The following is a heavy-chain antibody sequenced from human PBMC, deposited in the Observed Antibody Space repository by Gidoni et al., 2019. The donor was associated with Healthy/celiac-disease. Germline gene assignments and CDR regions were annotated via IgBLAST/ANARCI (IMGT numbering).Heavy chain of an antibody. CDR2: IKQDGSEK. Sequence: EVQLVESGGGLVQPGGSLRLSCAASGFTFSSYLMSWVRQAPGKGLEWVANIKQDGSEKYYVDSVKGRFTISRDNAKNSLYLQMNSLRAEDTAVYYCARDIVLMVYDYWGQGTLVTVSS. CDR3: ARDIVLMVYDY. J-gene: IGHJ4*02. V-gene: IGHV3-7*03. D-gene: IGHD2-8*01. CDR1: GFTFSSYL.